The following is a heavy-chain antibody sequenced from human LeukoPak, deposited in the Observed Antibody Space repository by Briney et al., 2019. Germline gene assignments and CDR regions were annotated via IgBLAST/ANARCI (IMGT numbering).Heavy chain of an antibody. V-gene: IGHV3-30-3*01. CDR2: ISYDGNKI. D-gene: IGHD3-3*01. Sequence: PGGSLRLSCAASGFTFNIYPLHWVRQAPGKGLEWVTLISYDGNKIYYADSVRGRFTISRDNSKNTLYLQMNNLRAEDTAAYYCARESGWGLPHAFDLWGQGTMVAVSS. J-gene: IGHJ3*01. CDR1: GFTFNIYP. CDR3: ARESGWGLPHAFDL.